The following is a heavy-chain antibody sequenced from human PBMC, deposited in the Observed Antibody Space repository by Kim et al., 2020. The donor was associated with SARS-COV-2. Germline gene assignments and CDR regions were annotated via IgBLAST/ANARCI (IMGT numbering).Heavy chain of an antibody. CDR2: IYSGGST. Sequence: GGSLRLSCAASGFTVSSNYMSWVRQAPGKGLEWVSVIYSGGSTYYAESVKGRFTISRDNSKNTLYLQMNSLRAEDTAVYYCARGPGYSSGWSEVDYGGQGPLVTVSS. CDR1: GFTVSSNY. J-gene: IGHJ4*02. V-gene: IGHV3-53*01. D-gene: IGHD6-19*01. CDR3: ARGPGYSSGWSEVDY.